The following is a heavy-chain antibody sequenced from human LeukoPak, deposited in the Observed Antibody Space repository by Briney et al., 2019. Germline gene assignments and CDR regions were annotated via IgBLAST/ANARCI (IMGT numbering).Heavy chain of an antibody. CDR2: IIPILGIA. V-gene: IGHV1-69*04. Sequence: GSSVKVSCKASGCTFSSYAISWMRQAPGQGLEWMGRIIPILGIANYAQKFQGRVTITADKSTSTAYMELSSLRSEDTAVYYCARDPSYSSGWGNYYFDYWGQGTLVTVSS. D-gene: IGHD6-19*01. J-gene: IGHJ4*02. CDR3: ARDPSYSSGWGNYYFDY. CDR1: GCTFSSYA.